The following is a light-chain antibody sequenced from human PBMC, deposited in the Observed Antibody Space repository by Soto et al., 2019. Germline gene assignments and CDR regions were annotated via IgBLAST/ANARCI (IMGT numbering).Light chain of an antibody. CDR3: QQYSSSRT. Sequence: EIVLTQSPATLSLSPGERATLSCRASQSVSSYLAWYQQKPGQAPRLLIYDASTRATGIPVRFSGSGSETDFTLTITRLEPEDFAVYYCQQYSSSRTFGQGTKV. J-gene: IGKJ1*01. CDR1: QSVSSY. V-gene: IGKV3-20*01. CDR2: DAS.